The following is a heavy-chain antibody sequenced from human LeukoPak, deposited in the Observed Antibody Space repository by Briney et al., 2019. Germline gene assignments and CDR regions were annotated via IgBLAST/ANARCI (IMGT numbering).Heavy chain of an antibody. J-gene: IGHJ6*03. D-gene: IGHD2-2*01. CDR3: ASTVPPDYYYMDV. Sequence: ASVKVSCKASGGTFSSYAISWVRQAPGQGLEWMGGIFPIFGTANYAQKFQGRVTITTDESTSTAYMELSSLRSEDTAVYYCASTVPPDYYYMDVWGKGTTVTVSS. CDR1: GGTFSSYA. V-gene: IGHV1-69*05. CDR2: IFPIFGTA.